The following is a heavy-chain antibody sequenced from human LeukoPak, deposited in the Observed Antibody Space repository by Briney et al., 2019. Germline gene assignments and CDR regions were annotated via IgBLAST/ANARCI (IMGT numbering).Heavy chain of an antibody. CDR1: GGSFSGYY. J-gene: IGHJ5*02. Sequence: SETLSLTCAVYGGSFSGYYWSWIRQPPGKGLEWIGEINRSGSTNYNPSLKSRVTISVDTSKNQFSLKLSSVTAADTAVYYCARTHIVVVPAAPGLWFDPWGQGTLVTVSS. V-gene: IGHV4-34*01. CDR3: ARTHIVVVPAAPGLWFDP. D-gene: IGHD2-2*01. CDR2: INRSGST.